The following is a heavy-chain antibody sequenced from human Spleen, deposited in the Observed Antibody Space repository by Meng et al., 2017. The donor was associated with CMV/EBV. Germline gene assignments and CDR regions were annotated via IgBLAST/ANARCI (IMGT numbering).Heavy chain of an antibody. Sequence: SGFTFSNYAMGWVRQAPVMGLEWVSAVTGSGGSTYYADSVKGRFTISIDNSRNTLYLQMNSLRVEDTAVYYCAKAFSSSWYREYYDYWGQGTLVTVSS. V-gene: IGHV3-23*01. CDR3: AKAFSSSWYREYYDY. J-gene: IGHJ4*02. CDR2: VTGSGGST. CDR1: GFTFSNYA. D-gene: IGHD6-13*01.